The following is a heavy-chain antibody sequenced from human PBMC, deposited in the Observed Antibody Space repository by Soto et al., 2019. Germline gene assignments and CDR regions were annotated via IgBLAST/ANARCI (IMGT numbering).Heavy chain of an antibody. CDR1: VGSISSGGYY. J-gene: IGHJ6*03. CDR3: ASLPVYWSSTSGYLSYMDG. D-gene: IGHD2-2*01. CDR2: IDYSGST. V-gene: IGHV4-31*03. Sequence: QVQLQESGPGLVKPSRTLSLTCTVSVGSISSGGYYWSWIRQHPGKGLEWVGEIDYSGSTYYNPSLKSRVTISVDTSKNKFSLKLSSVTAADTAGYYCASLPVYWSSTSGYLSYMDGWGKGTTVTVSS.